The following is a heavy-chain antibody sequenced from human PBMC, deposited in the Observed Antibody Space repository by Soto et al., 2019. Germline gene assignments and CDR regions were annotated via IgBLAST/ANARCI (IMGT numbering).Heavy chain of an antibody. CDR2: LKGNGPDT. D-gene: IGHD2-21*02. V-gene: IGHV3-23*01. CDR3: AKTGPVTARIRFDY. J-gene: IGHJ4*02. CDR1: GFTFGAYT. Sequence: EVQLLESGGGSVQPGGSLRLSCVGSGFTFGAYTMAWVRQAPGKGLEWVSGLKGNGPDTYYADSVKGRFTISRDISRNTLYLQMNSLRGDDTGIYFCAKTGPVTARIRFDYWGQGALVTVSS.